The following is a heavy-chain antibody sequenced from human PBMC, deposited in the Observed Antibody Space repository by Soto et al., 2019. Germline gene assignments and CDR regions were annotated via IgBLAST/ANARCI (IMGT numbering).Heavy chain of an antibody. J-gene: IGHJ6*02. Sequence: EVQLVESGGGLVQPGRSLRLSCAASGFTFDDYAMHWVRQAPGKGLEWVSGISWNSGSIGYADSVKGRFTISRDNAKNSLYLQMNSLRAEDTALYYCAKAPGYSNYYYGMDVWGQGTTVTVSS. D-gene: IGHD4-4*01. CDR2: ISWNSGSI. CDR1: GFTFDDYA. CDR3: AKAPGYSNYYYGMDV. V-gene: IGHV3-9*01.